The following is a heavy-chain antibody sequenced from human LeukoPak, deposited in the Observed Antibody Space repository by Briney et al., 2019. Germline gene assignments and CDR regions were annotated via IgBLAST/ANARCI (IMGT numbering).Heavy chain of an antibody. D-gene: IGHD3-22*01. CDR1: GFTFSSYA. Sequence: GGSLRLSCPVSGFTFSSYAMSWVRQAPGKGLEWVSAISGSGGSTYYADSVKGRFTISRDNSKNTLYLQMNSLRAEDTAVYYCAKDLHYYDSSGYYSFDYWGQGTLVTVSS. CDR3: AKDLHYYDSSGYYSFDY. CDR2: ISGSGGST. V-gene: IGHV3-23*01. J-gene: IGHJ4*02.